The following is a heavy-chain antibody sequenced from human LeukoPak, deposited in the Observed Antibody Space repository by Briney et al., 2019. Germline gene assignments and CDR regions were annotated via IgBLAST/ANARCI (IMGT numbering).Heavy chain of an antibody. V-gene: IGHV3-11*01. CDR3: ARDSIVRGNIGNDMDV. D-gene: IGHD2-8*01. CDR2: ISHSGRAM. CDR1: GFTFSDYY. J-gene: IGHJ6*03. Sequence: GGSLRLSCAASGFTFSDYYMSWIRQAPGKGLEWVSYISHSGRAMYYADSVKGRFTISRDNAKNSLYLQMNSLRAGDTAVYYCARDSIVRGNIGNDMDVWGKGTTVTVSS.